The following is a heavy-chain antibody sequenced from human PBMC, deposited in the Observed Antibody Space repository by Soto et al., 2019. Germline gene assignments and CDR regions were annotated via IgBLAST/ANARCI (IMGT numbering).Heavy chain of an antibody. CDR2: IKRDGSEK. J-gene: IGHJ4*02. Sequence: EVQLVESGGGLVQPGGSLRLSCVASGFMFGSYWMTWVRHAPGKGLEWVANIKRDGSEKYYVDSVKGRFTISRDNADNCLFLHMSSLRADDTAVYYCARVRATDYEIDYWGQGALVTVSS. V-gene: IGHV3-7*03. D-gene: IGHD4-17*01. CDR1: GFMFGSYW. CDR3: ARVRATDYEIDY.